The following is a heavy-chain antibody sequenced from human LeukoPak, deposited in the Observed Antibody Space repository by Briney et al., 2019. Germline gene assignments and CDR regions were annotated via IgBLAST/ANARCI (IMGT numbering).Heavy chain of an antibody. V-gene: IGHV3-74*01. CDR2: INSDRSST. CDR1: GFTFSSYW. J-gene: IGHJ6*04. CDR3: ARPEEDYYGMDV. Sequence: PGRSLRLSSAASGFTFSSYWMHWVRQAPGKGLVWFSRINSDRSSTSYADSVKGRFTISRDNAKNTLYLQMNSLRVEDTAVYYCARPEEDYYGMDVWGKGTTVTVSS.